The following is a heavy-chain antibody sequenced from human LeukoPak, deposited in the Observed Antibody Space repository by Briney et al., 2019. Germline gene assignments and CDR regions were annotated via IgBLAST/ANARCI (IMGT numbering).Heavy chain of an antibody. Sequence: SETLSLTCTVSGGSISSYYWSWIRQPPGKGLEWIGYIYYSGSTNYNPSLKSRVTISVDTSKNQFSLKLSSVTAADTAVYYCARVVRGVMLGYYGMDVWGQGTTVTVSS. CDR1: GGSISSYY. CDR2: IYYSGST. V-gene: IGHV4-59*08. D-gene: IGHD3-10*01. J-gene: IGHJ6*02. CDR3: ARVVRGVMLGYYGMDV.